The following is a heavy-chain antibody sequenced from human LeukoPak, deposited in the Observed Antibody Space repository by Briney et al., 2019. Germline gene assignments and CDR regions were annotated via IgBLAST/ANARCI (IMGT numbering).Heavy chain of an antibody. CDR3: ARRLQTYYYDSSGSVWFDP. D-gene: IGHD3-22*01. CDR1: GGSISSYY. V-gene: IGHV4-4*09. CDR2: IYTSGST. J-gene: IGHJ5*02. Sequence: PSETLSLTCTVSGGSISSYYWSWIRQPTGKGLEWIGYIYTSGSTNYNPSLKSRVTISVDTSKNQFSLKLSSVTAADTAVYYCARRLQTYYYDSSGSVWFDPWGQGTLVTVSS.